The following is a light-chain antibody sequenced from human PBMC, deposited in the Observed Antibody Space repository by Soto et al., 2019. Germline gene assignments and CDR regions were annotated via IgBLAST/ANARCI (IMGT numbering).Light chain of an antibody. Sequence: EVVLTQSPAILSLSPGEKATLSCRASQSVKSSLAWYQQKPGQPPRLLIYDASHRATGIPARFSGSWSGTNFTLTISSLELEDVAVYFCQQRSNWPPVTFGGGTK. J-gene: IGKJ4*01. CDR2: DAS. CDR1: QSVKSS. CDR3: QQRSNWPPVT. V-gene: IGKV3-11*01.